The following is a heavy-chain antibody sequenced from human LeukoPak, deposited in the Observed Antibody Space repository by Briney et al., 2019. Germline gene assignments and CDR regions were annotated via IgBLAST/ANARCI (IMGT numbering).Heavy chain of an antibody. D-gene: IGHD5-18*01. CDR3: AKPNFAYSSLDAFDI. J-gene: IGHJ3*02. CDR2: IKQDGSEK. V-gene: IGHV3-7*03. Sequence: PGGSLRLSCAASGFTFSSYWMSWVRQAPGKGLEWVANIKQDGSEKYYVDSVKGRFTISRDNSKNTLYLQMSSLRAEDTAVYYCAKPNFAYSSLDAFDIWGQGTMVTVSS. CDR1: GFTFSSYW.